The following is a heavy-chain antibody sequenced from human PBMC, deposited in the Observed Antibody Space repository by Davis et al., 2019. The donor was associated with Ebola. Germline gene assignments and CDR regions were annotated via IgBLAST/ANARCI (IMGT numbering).Heavy chain of an antibody. CDR2: ISYDGSNK. J-gene: IGHJ6*03. D-gene: IGHD2-2*01. V-gene: IGHV3-30-3*01. Sequence: PGGSLRLSCAASGFTFSSYAMHWVRQAPGKGLEWVAVISYDGSNKYYADSVKGRFTISRDNSKNTLYLQMNSLRAEDTAVYYCARVGGTRPNCSSTSCYDQSYYYYYMDVWGKGTTVTVSS. CDR1: GFTFSSYA. CDR3: ARVGGTRPNCSSTSCYDQSYYYYYMDV.